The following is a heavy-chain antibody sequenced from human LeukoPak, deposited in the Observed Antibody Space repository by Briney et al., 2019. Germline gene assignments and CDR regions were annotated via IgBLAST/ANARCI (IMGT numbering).Heavy chain of an antibody. V-gene: IGHV3-74*01. CDR2: INSDGSST. Sequence: GGSLRLSCAASGFTFSSYWMHWVRQAPGKGLVWVSRINSDGSSTSYADSVKGRFTISRDNAKNSLYLQMNSLRAEDTAVYYCARGPYYYDSSGYNLSHFDYWGQGTLVTVSS. D-gene: IGHD3-22*01. CDR1: GFTFSSYW. CDR3: ARGPYYYDSSGYNLSHFDY. J-gene: IGHJ4*02.